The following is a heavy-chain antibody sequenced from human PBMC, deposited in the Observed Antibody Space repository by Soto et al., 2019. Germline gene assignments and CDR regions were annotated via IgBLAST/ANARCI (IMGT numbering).Heavy chain of an antibody. V-gene: IGHV3-20*04. CDR3: ARRYYYGSGSYSDY. J-gene: IGHJ4*02. CDR2: INWNGGST. CDR1: GFTFDDYG. D-gene: IGHD3-10*01. Sequence: PGGSLRLSCAASGFTFDDYGMSWVRQAPGKGLEWVSGINWNGGSTGYADSVKGRFTISRDNAKNSLYLQMNSLRAEDTALYYCARRYYYGSGSYSDYWGQGTLVTVSS.